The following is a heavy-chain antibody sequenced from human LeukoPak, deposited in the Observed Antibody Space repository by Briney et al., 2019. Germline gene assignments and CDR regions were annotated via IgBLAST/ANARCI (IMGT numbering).Heavy chain of an antibody. D-gene: IGHD6-19*01. J-gene: IGHJ5*02. CDR2: IYHSGST. V-gene: IGHV4-38-2*02. CDR1: GYSISSGYY. Sequence: SKTLSLTCTVSGYSISSGYYWGWIRQPPGKGLEWIGSIYHSGSTYYNPSLKSRVTISVDTSKNQFSLKLNSVTAADTAVYYCASGIAVTGSAHWFDPWGQGTLVTVSS. CDR3: ASGIAVTGSAHWFDP.